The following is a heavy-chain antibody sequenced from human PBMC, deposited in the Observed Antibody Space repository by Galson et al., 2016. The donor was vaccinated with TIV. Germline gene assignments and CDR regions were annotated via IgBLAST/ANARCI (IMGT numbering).Heavy chain of an antibody. J-gene: IGHJ4*02. CDR2: INPIFGTA. CDR1: GGTFSNFV. CDR3: ARGRGYYFGSGSSYFDY. D-gene: IGHD3-10*01. Sequence: SVKVSCKASGGTFSNFVISWVRQAPGQVLEWMGSINPIFGTANYAQKFQGRVTITADTSTSTIYMELSSLRSEDTAVYYCARGRGYYFGSGSSYFDYWGQGSLVTVSS. V-gene: IGHV1-69*06.